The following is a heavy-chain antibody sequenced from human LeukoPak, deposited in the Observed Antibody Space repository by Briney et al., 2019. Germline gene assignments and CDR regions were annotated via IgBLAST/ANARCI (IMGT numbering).Heavy chain of an antibody. J-gene: IGHJ2*01. CDR2: IYYSEST. CDR3: ARQGSSSWYGWYFDL. Sequence: SETLSLTCSVSGGSISGNTHNWGWIRQPPGKGLEWIATIYYSESTKKSPSLKSRVTISLDTSRNQFSLKLSSVTAADTAVYYCARQGSSSWYGWYFDLWGRGSLVTVSS. CDR1: GGSISGNTHN. D-gene: IGHD6-13*01. V-gene: IGHV4-39*01.